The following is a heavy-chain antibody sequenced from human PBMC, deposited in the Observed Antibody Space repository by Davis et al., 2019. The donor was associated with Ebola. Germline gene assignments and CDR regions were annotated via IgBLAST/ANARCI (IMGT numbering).Heavy chain of an antibody. CDR3: AGVRDGSDSWSDP. J-gene: IGHJ5*02. CDR2: INPDGGRA. Sequence: GESLKISCAASGFTFGNYWMHWVRQAPGKGLAWVSRINPDGGRADYADSVKGRFAISRDNAQNTVYLQMNSLRDEDTAIYYCAGVRDGSDSWSDPWGQGTPVAVSS. CDR1: GFTFGNYW. V-gene: IGHV3-74*01. D-gene: IGHD1-26*01.